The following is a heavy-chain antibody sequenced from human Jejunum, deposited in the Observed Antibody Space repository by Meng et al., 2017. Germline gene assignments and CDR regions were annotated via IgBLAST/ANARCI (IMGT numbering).Heavy chain of an antibody. V-gene: IGHV3-74*01. CDR2: IKSDGSAA. CDR3: AILPPGI. J-gene: IGHJ4*02. D-gene: IGHD3-10*01. CDR1: GLSFSMYW. Sequence: GESLKISCAASGLSFSMYWMDWVRQVPGKGLEWVSRIKSDGSAASYADSVKGRFTISRDNAKNTLYLQMDRLSAEDMAVYYCAILPPGIWGQGTLVTVSS.